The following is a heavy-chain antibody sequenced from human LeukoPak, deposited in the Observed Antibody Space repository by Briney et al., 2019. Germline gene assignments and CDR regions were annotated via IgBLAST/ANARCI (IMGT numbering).Heavy chain of an antibody. CDR3: ARETTVTTFDS. V-gene: IGHV3-21*01. Sequence: GGSLRLSCAASGFTFRNYWMHWVRQAPGKGLEWVSSISSSSTSIHYADSVKGRFTISRDNAKNSLYLQMSSLRVDDTAVYYCARETTVTTFDSWGQGTLVTVSS. D-gene: IGHD4-11*01. CDR1: GFTFRNYW. CDR2: ISSSSTSI. J-gene: IGHJ4*02.